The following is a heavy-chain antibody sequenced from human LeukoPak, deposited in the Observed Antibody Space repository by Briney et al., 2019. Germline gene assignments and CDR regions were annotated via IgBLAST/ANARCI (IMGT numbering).Heavy chain of an antibody. V-gene: IGHV1-69*01. CDR2: IIPIFGTA. CDR3: ARNRLELLSSPWWDC. J-gene: IGHJ4*02. D-gene: IGHD1-7*01. Sequence: SVKVTCKASGGTFSSYAISWVRQAPGQGLEWMGGIIPIFGTANYAQKFQGRVTITADESTSTAYMELSSLRSEDTAVYYCARNRLELLSSPWWDCWGQGTLVTVSS. CDR1: GGTFSSYA.